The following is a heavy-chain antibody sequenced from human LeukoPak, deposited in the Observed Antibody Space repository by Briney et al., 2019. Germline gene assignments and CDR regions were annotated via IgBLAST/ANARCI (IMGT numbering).Heavy chain of an antibody. CDR2: FDPEDGET. CDR3: ATDLNSPMIVAPGGAFDI. V-gene: IGHV1-24*01. J-gene: IGHJ3*02. D-gene: IGHD3-22*01. Sequence: GASVNVSCKVSGYTLTELSMHWVRQAPGKGLEWMGGFDPEDGETIYAQKFQGRVTMTEDTSTDTAYMELSSLRSEDTAVYYCATDLNSPMIVAPGGAFDIWGQGTMVTASS. CDR1: GYTLTELS.